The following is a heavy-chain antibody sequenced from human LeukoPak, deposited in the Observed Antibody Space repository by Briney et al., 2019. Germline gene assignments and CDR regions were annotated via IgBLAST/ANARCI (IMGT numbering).Heavy chain of an antibody. J-gene: IGHJ4*02. D-gene: IGHD5-18*01. V-gene: IGHV4-39*07. CDR1: GGSISSSNYY. CDR3: ARAEIQLWPRHYFDY. Sequence: PSETLSLTCTVSGGSISSSNYYWGWIRQPPGKGLEWIGSIFYSGSTYYNPSLKSRVTISVDTSKKQFSLKLNSMTAADTAVYYCARAEIQLWPRHYFDYWGQGTLVTVSS. CDR2: IFYSGST.